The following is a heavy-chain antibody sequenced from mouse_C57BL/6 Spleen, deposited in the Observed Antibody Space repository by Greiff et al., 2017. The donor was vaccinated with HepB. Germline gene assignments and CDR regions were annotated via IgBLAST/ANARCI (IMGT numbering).Heavy chain of an antibody. Sequence: VQLQQSGAELVRPGASVTLSCKASGYTFTDYEMHWVKQTPVHGLEWIGAIDPETGGTAYNQKFKGKAILTADKSSSTAYMELRSLTSEDSAVYYCTRGTVVAPYWYFDVWGTGTTVTVSS. CDR3: TRGTVVAPYWYFDV. J-gene: IGHJ1*03. CDR1: GYTFTDYE. CDR2: IDPETGGT. D-gene: IGHD1-1*01. V-gene: IGHV1-15*01.